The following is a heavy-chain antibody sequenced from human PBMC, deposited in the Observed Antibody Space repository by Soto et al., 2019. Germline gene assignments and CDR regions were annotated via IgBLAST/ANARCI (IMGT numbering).Heavy chain of an antibody. D-gene: IGHD2-15*01. CDR2: INHSGST. CDR3: ARGAEPIVVVVAATRGRWFDP. CDR1: GGSISSGGYY. J-gene: IGHJ5*02. V-gene: IGHV4-31*03. Sequence: SETQSLTCTVSGGSISSGGYYWSWIRQHPGKGLEWIGYINHSGSTNYNPSLKSRVTISVDTSKNQFSLKLSSVTAADTAVYYCARGAEPIVVVVAATRGRWFDPWGQGTLVTVSS.